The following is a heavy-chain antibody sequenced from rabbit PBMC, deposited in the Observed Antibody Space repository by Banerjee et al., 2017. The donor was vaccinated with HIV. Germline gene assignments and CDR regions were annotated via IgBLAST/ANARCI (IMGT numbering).Heavy chain of an antibody. CDR1: GFSLSSSYY. CDR2: IDIGKGST. J-gene: IGHJ4*01. V-gene: IGHV1S40*01. CDR3: ARDRGVMPAFNL. Sequence: QSLEESGGDLVKPGASLTLTCTASGFSLSSSYYMCWVRQAPGKGLEWIGIIDIGKGSTDYASWAKGRFTISKTSSTTVTLQMTSLTAADTATYFCARDRGVMPAFNLWGPGTLVTVS.